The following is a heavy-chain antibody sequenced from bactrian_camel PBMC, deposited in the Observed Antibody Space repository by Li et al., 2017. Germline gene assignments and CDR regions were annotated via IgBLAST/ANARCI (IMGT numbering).Heavy chain of an antibody. CDR3: VRSGYMGWNAID. CDR2: IGVSDDA. CDR1: GFIFTDYW. J-gene: IGHJ4*01. D-gene: IGHD3*01. V-gene: IGHV3S1*01. Sequence: VQLVESGGGLVQPGGSLRLSCAASGFIFTDYWMSWVRQAPEKGLEWVSSIGVSDDAYYSHSVKGRFTISRDNAKNTMYLQMNNLKPEDTAVYYCVRSGYMGWNAIDWGQGTQVTVS.